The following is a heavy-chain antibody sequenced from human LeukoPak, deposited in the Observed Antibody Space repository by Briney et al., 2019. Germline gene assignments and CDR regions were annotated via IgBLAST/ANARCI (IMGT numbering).Heavy chain of an antibody. J-gene: IGHJ5*02. Sequence: SETLSLTCTVSGCSASSGSYYWSWIRQPPGKGLEWIGYIYYSGSTNYNPSLKSRVTISVDTSRNQFSLKLSSVTAADTAVYYCARVGVWLNWFDPWGQGTLVTVSS. V-gene: IGHV4-61*01. CDR2: IYYSGST. CDR1: GCSASSGSYY. CDR3: ARVGVWLNWFDP. D-gene: IGHD2-8*01.